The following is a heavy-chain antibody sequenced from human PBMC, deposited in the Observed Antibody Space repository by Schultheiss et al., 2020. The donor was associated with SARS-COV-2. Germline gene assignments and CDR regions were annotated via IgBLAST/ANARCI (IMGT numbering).Heavy chain of an antibody. V-gene: IGHV4-39*01. CDR2: IYYSGST. D-gene: IGHD2-21*01. Sequence: ESLKISCTVSGGSISSSSYYWGWIRQPPGKGLEWIGSIYYSGSTYYNPSLKSRVTISVDTSKNQFSLKLSSVTAADTAVYYCARITYCGGDCYPSDIDYWGQGTLVTVSS. CDR3: ARITYCGGDCYPSDIDY. J-gene: IGHJ4*02. CDR1: GGSISSSSYY.